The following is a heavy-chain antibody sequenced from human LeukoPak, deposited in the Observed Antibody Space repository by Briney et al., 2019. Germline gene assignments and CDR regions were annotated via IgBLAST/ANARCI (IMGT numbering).Heavy chain of an antibody. CDR2: INHSGST. CDR1: GGSFSGYY. D-gene: IGHD3-16*01. J-gene: IGHJ5*02. V-gene: IGHV4-34*01. Sequence: SETLSLTCAVYGGSFSGYYWSWIRQPPGKGLEWIGEINHSGSTNYNPSLKSRVTISVDTSKNQFSLKLSSVTAADTAVYYCARHPWGFWGFDPWGQGTLVTVSS. CDR3: ARHPWGFWGFDP.